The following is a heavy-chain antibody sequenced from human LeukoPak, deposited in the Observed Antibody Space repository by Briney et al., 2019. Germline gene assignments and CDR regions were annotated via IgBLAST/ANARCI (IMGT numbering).Heavy chain of an antibody. J-gene: IGHJ4*02. CDR3: ARQVNSGWYKTDY. D-gene: IGHD6-19*01. V-gene: IGHV4-39*01. CDR2: ISYSGST. CDR1: GGSISSSSYY. Sequence: SETLSLTCTVSGGSISSSSYYWGWIRQPPGKGLEWIGSISYSGSTYYNPSLKSRVTISVDTSKNQFSLKLSSVTAADTALYYCARQVNSGWYKTDYWGQGTLVTVSS.